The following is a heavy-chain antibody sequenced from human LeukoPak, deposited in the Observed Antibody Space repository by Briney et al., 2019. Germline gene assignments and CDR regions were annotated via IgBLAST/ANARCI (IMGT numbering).Heavy chain of an antibody. CDR2: IYYSGST. CDR1: GGSISNSSSY. D-gene: IGHD4-17*01. CDR3: ARHPKSASLKKRGPPNQLVYMTTVTTFDY. Sequence: SETLSLTCTVSGGSISNSSSYWGWIRQPPGRGLEWIGSIYYSGSTYNNPSLKSRVIISVDTSKNQFSLKLTSVTAADTAVYYCARHPKSASLKKRGPPNQLVYMTTVTTFDYGCQGTLVIVSS. J-gene: IGHJ4*02. V-gene: IGHV4-39*01.